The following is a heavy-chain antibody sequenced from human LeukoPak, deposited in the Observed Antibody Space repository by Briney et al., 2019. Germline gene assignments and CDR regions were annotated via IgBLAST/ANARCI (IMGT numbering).Heavy chain of an antibody. V-gene: IGHV3-7*01. CDR1: GFTFSSYW. D-gene: IGHD6-13*01. CDR2: IKQDGSEK. Sequence: GGSLRLSCAASGFTFSSYWMSWVRQAPGKGLEWVANIKQDGSEKYYVDSVKGRFTISRDNAKNSLYLQMNSLRAEDTAVYYCARAKGLSSSWPPDAFDIWGQGTMVTVSS. J-gene: IGHJ3*02. CDR3: ARAKGLSSSWPPDAFDI.